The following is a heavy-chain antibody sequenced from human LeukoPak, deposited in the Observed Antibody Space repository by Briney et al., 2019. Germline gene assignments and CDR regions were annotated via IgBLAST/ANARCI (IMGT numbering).Heavy chain of an antibody. D-gene: IGHD3-3*01. J-gene: IGHJ4*02. V-gene: IGHV4-59*01. CDR2: IYYSGST. Sequence: SETLSLTCTVSGGSISSYYWSWIRQPPGKGLEWIGYIYYSGSTNYNLSLKSRVTISVDTSKNQFSLKLSSVTAADTAVYYCARGGLTYYDFWSGYYPPYFDYWGQGTLVTVSS. CDR1: GGSISSYY. CDR3: ARGGLTYYDFWSGYYPPYFDY.